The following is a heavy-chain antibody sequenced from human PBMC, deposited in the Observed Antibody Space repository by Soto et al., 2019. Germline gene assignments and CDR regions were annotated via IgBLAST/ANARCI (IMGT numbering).Heavy chain of an antibody. J-gene: IGHJ4*02. Sequence: GGSLRLSCAASGFTFSSYSMNWVRQAPGKGLEWVSSISSSSSYIYYADSVKGRFTISRDNAKNSLYLQMNSLRAEDTAVYYCAKVPIGTVAGGSVTYWGQGTLVTVSS. V-gene: IGHV3-21*01. CDR1: GFTFSSYS. D-gene: IGHD6-19*01. CDR3: AKVPIGTVAGGSVTY. CDR2: ISSSSSYI.